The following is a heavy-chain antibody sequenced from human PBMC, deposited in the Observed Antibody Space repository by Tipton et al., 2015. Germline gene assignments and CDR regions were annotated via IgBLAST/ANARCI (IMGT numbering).Heavy chain of an antibody. J-gene: IGHJ4*02. D-gene: IGHD4-17*01. V-gene: IGHV4-39*07. CDR2: FFHSGNT. CDR1: GGSVTSGSYY. CDR3: ARSRYTVTPDS. Sequence: LRLSCSVSGGSVTSGSYYWSWIRQPPGKGLEWIGSFFHSGNTFHNPSLRIRVIISVDTSKNQFSLTVTSVTAADTAVYYCARSRYTVTPDSWGQGTLVTVSS.